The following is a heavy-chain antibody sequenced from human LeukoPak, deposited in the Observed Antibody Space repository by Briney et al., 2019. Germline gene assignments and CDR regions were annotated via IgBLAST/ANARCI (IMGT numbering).Heavy chain of an antibody. CDR3: ARQISDYYYYYIDV. D-gene: IGHD3-3*01. Sequence: PSETLSLTCAVYGGSFSGYYWSWIRQPPGKGLEWIGTIYYSGTTYYNPSLESRATISVDASKNQFYLMLNSVTAADTAVYYCARQISDYYYYYIDVWGKGTTVTVSS. J-gene: IGHJ6*03. CDR1: GGSFSGYY. CDR2: IYYSGTT. V-gene: IGHV4-34*01.